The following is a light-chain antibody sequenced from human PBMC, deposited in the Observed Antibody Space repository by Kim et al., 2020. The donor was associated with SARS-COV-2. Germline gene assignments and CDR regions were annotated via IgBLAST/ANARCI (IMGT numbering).Light chain of an antibody. CDR3: QQYNNWPPIT. CDR2: DAS. CDR1: QSVSSY. V-gene: IGKV3-15*01. Sequence: SPGERPTLSCRASQSVSSYLAWYQQKPGQAPRLLIYDASTRATGIPARFSGSGSGTEFTLTISSLQSEDFAVYYCQQYNNWPPITFGQGTRLEIK. J-gene: IGKJ5*01.